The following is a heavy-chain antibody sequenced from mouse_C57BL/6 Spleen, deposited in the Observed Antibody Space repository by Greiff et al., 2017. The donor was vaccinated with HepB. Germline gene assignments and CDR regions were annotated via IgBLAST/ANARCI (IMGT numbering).Heavy chain of an antibody. J-gene: IGHJ2*01. Sequence: QVQLQQPGAELVKPGASVKLSCKASGYTFTSYWMHWVKQRPGRGLEWIGRIDPNSGGTKYNEKFKSKATLTVDKPSSTAYMPLSSLTSEDSAVYYCARMEANWDGYFDYWGQGTTLTVSS. V-gene: IGHV1-72*01. CDR2: IDPNSGGT. CDR3: ARMEANWDGYFDY. CDR1: GYTFTSYW. D-gene: IGHD4-1*01.